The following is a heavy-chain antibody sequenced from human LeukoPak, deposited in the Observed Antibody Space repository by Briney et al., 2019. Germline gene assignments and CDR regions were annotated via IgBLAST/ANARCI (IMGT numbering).Heavy chain of an antibody. CDR2: IYYSGST. CDR3: ARAPPYCSSTSCYTMEYAFDI. J-gene: IGHJ3*02. V-gene: IGHV4-59*08. D-gene: IGHD2-2*02. Sequence: PSETLSLTCTVSGGSISSYYWSWIRQPPGKGLEWIGYIYYSGSTYYNPSLKSRVTISVDTSKNQFSLKLSSVTAADTAVYYCARAPPYCSSTSCYTMEYAFDIWGQGTMVTVSS. CDR1: GGSISSYY.